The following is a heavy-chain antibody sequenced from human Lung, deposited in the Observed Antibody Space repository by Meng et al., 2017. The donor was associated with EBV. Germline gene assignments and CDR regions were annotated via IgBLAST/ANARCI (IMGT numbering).Heavy chain of an antibody. V-gene: IGHV4-30-4*08. D-gene: IGHD6-6*01. CDR2: IYDSGST. CDR1: GGSIRFGVYY. J-gene: IGHJ5*02. Sequence: QVPLKGLGPGLVKPSQALSFNCAVFGGSIRFGVYYWGWIRQPPGKGLEWIGYIYDSGSTSYNPSLMSRVTISVDTSRNQFSLKLTSVTAADTAVYHCAREYSSSSGLPGPWGQGTLVTVSS. CDR3: AREYSSSSGLPGP.